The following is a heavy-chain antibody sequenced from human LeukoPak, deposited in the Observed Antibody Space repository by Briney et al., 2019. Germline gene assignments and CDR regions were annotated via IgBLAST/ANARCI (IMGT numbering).Heavy chain of an antibody. CDR1: GGTFSSYA. J-gene: IGHJ5*02. Sequence: ASVKVSCKASGGTFSSYAISWVRQAPGQGPEWMGRIIPIFGTANYAQQFQGRLTITTDESTSTAYMELSSLRSEDTAVYYCARQHASKYYYDRSGLNWFDPWGQGTLVTVSS. CDR2: IIPIFGTA. CDR3: ARQHASKYYYDRSGLNWFDP. D-gene: IGHD3-22*01. V-gene: IGHV1-69*05.